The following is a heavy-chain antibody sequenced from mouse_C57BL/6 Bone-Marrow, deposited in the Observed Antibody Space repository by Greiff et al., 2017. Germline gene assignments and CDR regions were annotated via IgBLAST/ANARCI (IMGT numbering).Heavy chain of an antibody. D-gene: IGHD2-3*01. V-gene: IGHV1-4*01. J-gene: IGHJ3*01. CDR2: INPSSGYT. Sequence: QVQLQQSGAELARPGASVKMSCKASGYTFTSYTMHWVKQRPGQGLEWIGYINPSSGYTKYNQKFKDKATLTADNSSSTAYMQLGSLTYEDSAVYYCLIYDGYGPWGQGTLVTVSA. CDR1: GYTFTSYT. CDR3: LIYDGYGP.